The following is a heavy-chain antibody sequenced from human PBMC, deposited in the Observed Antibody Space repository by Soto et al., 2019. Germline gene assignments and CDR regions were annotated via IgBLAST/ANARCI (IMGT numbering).Heavy chain of an antibody. CDR2: ISYDGSNK. V-gene: IGHV3-30*18. CDR3: AKDQDSSGYYIDY. Sequence: GGSLKISCAASGFTFSSYGMHWVRQAPGKGLEWVAVISYDGSNKYYADSVKGRFTISRDNSKNTLYLQMNSLRAEDTAVYYCAKDQDSSGYYIDYWGQGTLVTVSS. CDR1: GFTFSSYG. J-gene: IGHJ4*02. D-gene: IGHD3-22*01.